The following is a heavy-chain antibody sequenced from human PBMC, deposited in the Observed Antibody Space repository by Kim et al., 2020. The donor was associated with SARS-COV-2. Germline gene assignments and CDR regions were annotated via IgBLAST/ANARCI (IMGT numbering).Heavy chain of an antibody. V-gene: IGHV3-48*02. Sequence: GSLRLSCAASGFTFSSYSMNWVRQAPGKGLEWVSYISSSSSTIYYADSVQGRFTISRDNAKNSLYLQMNSLRDEDTAVYYCARDLHYYDSSGYYPRPRFDYWGQGTLVTVTS. D-gene: IGHD3-22*01. CDR1: GFTFSSYS. CDR2: ISSSSSTI. CDR3: ARDLHYYDSSGYYPRPRFDY. J-gene: IGHJ4*02.